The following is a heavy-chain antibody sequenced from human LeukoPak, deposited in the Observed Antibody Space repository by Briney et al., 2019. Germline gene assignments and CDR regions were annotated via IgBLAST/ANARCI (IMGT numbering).Heavy chain of an antibody. CDR1: GGSISSSSYY. V-gene: IGHV4-39*01. Sequence: PSETLSLTCTVSGGSISSSSYYWGWIRQPPGKGLEWIGSIYYSGSTYYNPSLKSRVTISVDTSKNQFSLKLSSVTAAGTAVYYCSGWEAIDYWGQGTLVTVSS. CDR3: SGWEAIDY. D-gene: IGHD6-19*01. CDR2: IYYSGST. J-gene: IGHJ4*02.